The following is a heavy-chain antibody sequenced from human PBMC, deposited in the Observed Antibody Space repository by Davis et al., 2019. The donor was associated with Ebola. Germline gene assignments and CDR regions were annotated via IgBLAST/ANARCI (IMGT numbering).Heavy chain of an antibody. CDR3: ARGRRANYYYYGMDV. CDR1: GVSFSSYY. CDR2: IYYSGNT. Sequence: SETLSLTCTVSGVSFSSYYWSWIRQPPGKGLEWIGYIYYSGNTNYNSSLRNRVTISIDTSKNQFSLRLSSVTAADTAVYYCARGRRANYYYYGMDVWGQGTTVTVSS. D-gene: IGHD6-25*01. V-gene: IGHV4-59*12. J-gene: IGHJ6*02.